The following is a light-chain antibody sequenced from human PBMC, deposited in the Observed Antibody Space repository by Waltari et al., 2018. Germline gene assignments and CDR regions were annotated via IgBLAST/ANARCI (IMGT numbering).Light chain of an antibody. CDR1: QYINSY. V-gene: IGKV1-39*01. CDR3: QQSFSIPWA. Sequence: DIQMTQSPSSLSASVGDRVTITCRASQYINSYLNWYQHKVGKAPKLLIYAACSLQSGVPSRFSGSGSGTDFTLTISNLQPEDFATYYCQQSFSIPWAFGQGTKVEIK. CDR2: AAC. J-gene: IGKJ1*01.